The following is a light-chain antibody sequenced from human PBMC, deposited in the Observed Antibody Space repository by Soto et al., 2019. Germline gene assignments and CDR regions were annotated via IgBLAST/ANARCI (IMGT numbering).Light chain of an antibody. CDR2: AAS. Sequence: IQLTQSPSSLSASVGDRVTITCRASQGISSYLAWYQQKPGKAPKLLIYAASTLQSGVPSRFSGSGSGTDFTLTISSLQPVDFATYYCQQLNSYPLTFGQGTKVEIK. CDR3: QQLNSYPLT. CDR1: QGISSY. V-gene: IGKV1-9*01. J-gene: IGKJ1*01.